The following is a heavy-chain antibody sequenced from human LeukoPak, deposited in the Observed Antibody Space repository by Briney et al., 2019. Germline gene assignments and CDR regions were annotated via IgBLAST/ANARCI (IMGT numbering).Heavy chain of an antibody. V-gene: IGHV1-69*13. CDR2: IIPIFGTA. J-gene: IGHJ5*02. CDR3: ARKRGIGSGHNWFDP. Sequence: GASVKVSCKASGYTFTSYGISWVRQAPGQGLEWMGGIIPIFGTANYAQKFQGRVTITADESTSTAYMELSSLRSEDTAVYYCARKRGIGSGHNWFDPWGQGTLVTVSS. CDR1: GYTFTSYG. D-gene: IGHD3-3*01.